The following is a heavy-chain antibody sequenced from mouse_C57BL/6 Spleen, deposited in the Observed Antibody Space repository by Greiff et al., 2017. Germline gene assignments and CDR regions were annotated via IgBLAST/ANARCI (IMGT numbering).Heavy chain of an antibody. CDR2: IYPGSGNT. CDR1: GYTFTDYY. V-gene: IGHV1-76*01. Sequence: VQLVESGAELVRPGASVKLSCKASGYTFTDYYINWVKQRPGQGLEWIARIYPGSGNTYYNEKFKGKATLTAEKSSSTAYMQLSSLTSEDSAVYFCARLGYYGSGDYAMDYWGQGTSVTVSS. J-gene: IGHJ4*01. CDR3: ARLGYYGSGDYAMDY. D-gene: IGHD1-1*01.